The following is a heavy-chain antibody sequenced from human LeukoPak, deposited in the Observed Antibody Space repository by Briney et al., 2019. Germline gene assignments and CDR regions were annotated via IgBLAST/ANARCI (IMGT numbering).Heavy chain of an antibody. CDR1: GFTFSSYS. Sequence: GGSLRLSCAASGFTFSSYSMNWVRQAPGKGLEWVSSISSSSSYIYCADSVKGRFTISRDNAKNSLYLQMNSLRAEDTAVYYCARRAVAGAFDYWGQGTLVTVSS. CDR3: ARRAVAGAFDY. V-gene: IGHV3-21*01. D-gene: IGHD6-19*01. CDR2: ISSSSSYI. J-gene: IGHJ4*02.